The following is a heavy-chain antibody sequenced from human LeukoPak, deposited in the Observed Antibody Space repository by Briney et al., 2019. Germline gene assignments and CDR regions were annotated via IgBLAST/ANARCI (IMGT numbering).Heavy chain of an antibody. CDR3: ATQPIAVAGYFDY. J-gene: IGHJ4*02. V-gene: IGHV4-61*08. D-gene: IGHD6-19*01. Sequence: PSQTLSLTCTVSGGSVNSYGYYWSWIRQAPGKGLEWIGNIYYSGSTKYNPSLKSRATISVDTSKMQFSLKLRSVTAADTAVYYCATQPIAVAGYFDYWGQGTLVTVSS. CDR1: GGSVNSYGYY. CDR2: IYYSGST.